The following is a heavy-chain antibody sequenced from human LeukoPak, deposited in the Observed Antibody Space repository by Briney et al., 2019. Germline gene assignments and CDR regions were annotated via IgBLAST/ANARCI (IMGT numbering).Heavy chain of an antibody. V-gene: IGHV4-59*01. CDR3: ARGGYYYMDV. CDR2: VHNSGST. J-gene: IGHJ6*03. CDR1: GGSISGYY. Sequence: SETLSLTCTVSGGSISGYYWSWIRQPPGKGLEWIGYVHNSGSTNYNPSLKSRVTISVDTSKNQFSLKLSSVTAADTAVYYCARGGYYYMDVWGKGTTVTISS.